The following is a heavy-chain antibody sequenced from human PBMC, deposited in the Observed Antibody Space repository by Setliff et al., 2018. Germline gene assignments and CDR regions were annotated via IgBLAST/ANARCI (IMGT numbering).Heavy chain of an antibody. J-gene: IGHJ4*02. V-gene: IGHV3-48*04. D-gene: IGHD3-3*01. CDR1: GFNFMNYG. CDR2: ISSISSSTI. CDR3: GRDLSGRSDH. Sequence: GESLRLSCAASGFNFMNYGMNWVRQAPGEGLEWVSYISSISSSTIYYADSVKGRFTISRDNAKNTLYLQMNSLRAEDTAVYYCGRDLSGRSDHWGQGTLVTVSS.